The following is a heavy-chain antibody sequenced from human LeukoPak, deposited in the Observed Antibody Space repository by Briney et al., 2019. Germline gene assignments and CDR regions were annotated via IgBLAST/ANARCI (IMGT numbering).Heavy chain of an antibody. J-gene: IGHJ4*02. CDR2: ISGSGTNT. CDR3: VKDVGGVAYFNY. CDR1: GLPFSAYG. Sequence: GGSLRLSCETSGLPFSAYGMAWVRQAPGKGLEWVSTISGSGTNTHYGDSVKGRFTLSRDNSRGTLLLQMNSLRADDTAIYYCVKDVGGVAYFNYWGQGALVTASS. D-gene: IGHD2-8*02. V-gene: IGHV3-23*01.